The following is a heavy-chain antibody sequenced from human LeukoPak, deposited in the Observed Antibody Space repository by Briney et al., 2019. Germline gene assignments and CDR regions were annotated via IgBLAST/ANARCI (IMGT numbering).Heavy chain of an antibody. CDR3: ARRIPAGYSYDY. J-gene: IGHJ4*02. CDR2: IYYSGST. Sequence: SETLSLTCTVSGGSISSYYWSWIRQPPGKGLEWIGYIYYSGSTNYNPSLKRQVTISVDTSKNQFSLKLSSVTAADTAVYYCARRIPAGYSYDYWGQGTLVTVSS. CDR1: GGSISSYY. D-gene: IGHD5-18*01. V-gene: IGHV4-59*08.